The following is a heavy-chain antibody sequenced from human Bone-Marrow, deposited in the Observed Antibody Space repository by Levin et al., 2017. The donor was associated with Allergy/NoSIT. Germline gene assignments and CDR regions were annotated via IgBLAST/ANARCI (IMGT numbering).Heavy chain of an antibody. CDR3: ARDHGDTGY. J-gene: IGHJ4*02. D-gene: IGHD5-18*01. CDR2: ITAYNGNT. V-gene: IGHV1-18*01. CDR1: GYIFTSYG. Sequence: ASVKVSCKASGYIFTSYGISWVRRAPGQGLEWMGWITAYNGNTNYAQKFQGRVTLTTDTSTTTAYMELRSLRSDDTAVYYCARDHGDTGYWGQGPLLTVSS.